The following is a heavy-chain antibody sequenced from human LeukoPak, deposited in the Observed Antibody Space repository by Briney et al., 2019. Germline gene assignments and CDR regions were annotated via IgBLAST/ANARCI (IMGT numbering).Heavy chain of an antibody. CDR3: ARHNHDWGWDF. CDR1: GFIFSYYG. CDR2: IWPDGTIQ. V-gene: IGHV3-33*01. D-gene: IGHD2-8*02. Sequence: GRSLRLSCAASGFIFSYYGMHWVRQAPGKGLEWLAVIWPDGTIQYYADPVKVRFTISRDNSKNTLYLQLTGLRADDSAVYYCARHNHDWGWDFWGQGAQVTVSS. J-gene: IGHJ4*02.